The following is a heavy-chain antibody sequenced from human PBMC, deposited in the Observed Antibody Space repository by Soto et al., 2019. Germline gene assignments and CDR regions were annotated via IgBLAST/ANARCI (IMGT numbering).Heavy chain of an antibody. J-gene: IGHJ5*02. CDR1: GDSITSYN. D-gene: IGHD2-21*01. Sequence: ASETLSLTCTASGDSITSYNWNWLRQPPGKALEWIGYVYSSGSTNYNPSLKSRVTISVDTSRNQFSLKVNSVTAADTAVYYCARRAVVAVTGSLDNWLDPWGQGILVTVSS. CDR3: ARRAVVAVTGSLDNWLDP. V-gene: IGHV4-59*01. CDR2: VYSSGST.